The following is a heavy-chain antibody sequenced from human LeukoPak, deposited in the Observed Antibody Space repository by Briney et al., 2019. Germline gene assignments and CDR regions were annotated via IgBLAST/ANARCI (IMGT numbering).Heavy chain of an antibody. CDR2: INPNSGGT. CDR3: ARDGWYSYGYDYYYGMDV. D-gene: IGHD5-18*01. CDR1: GYTFTGYY. J-gene: IGHJ6*02. Sequence: ASVKVFCKASGYTFTGYYMHWVRQAPGQGLEWMGWINPNSGGTNYAQKFQGRVTMTRDTSISTAYMELSRLRSDDTAVYYCARDGWYSYGYDYYYGMDVWGQGTTVTVSS. V-gene: IGHV1-2*02.